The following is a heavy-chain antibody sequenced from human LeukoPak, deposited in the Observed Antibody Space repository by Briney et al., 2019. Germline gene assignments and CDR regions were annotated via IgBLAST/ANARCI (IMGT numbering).Heavy chain of an antibody. CDR1: GFTFSSYG. D-gene: IGHD3-10*01. J-gene: IGHJ4*02. CDR2: ISGSGGST. Sequence: PGGSLRLSCAASGFTFSSYGTSWVRQAPGKGLEWVSAISGSGGSTYYADSVKGRFTISRDNSKNTLYLQMNSLRAEDTAVYYCAKVSYGSGSSFFDYWGQGTLVTVSS. CDR3: AKVSYGSGSSFFDY. V-gene: IGHV3-23*01.